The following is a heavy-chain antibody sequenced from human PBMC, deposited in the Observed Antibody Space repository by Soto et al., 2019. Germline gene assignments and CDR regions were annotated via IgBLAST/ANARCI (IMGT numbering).Heavy chain of an antibody. V-gene: IGHV4-31*03. D-gene: IGHD5-12*01. Sequence: SETLSLTCTVSGGSISSGGYYWSWIRQHPGKGLEWIGYIYYSGSTYYNPSLKSRVTISVDTSKNQFSLKLRSVTAADTAVYYCARVAGYSGYDYDSGYYYYYYGMDVWGQGTTVTVSS. CDR2: IYYSGST. J-gene: IGHJ6*02. CDR3: ARVAGYSGYDYDSGYYYYYYGMDV. CDR1: GGSISSGGYY.